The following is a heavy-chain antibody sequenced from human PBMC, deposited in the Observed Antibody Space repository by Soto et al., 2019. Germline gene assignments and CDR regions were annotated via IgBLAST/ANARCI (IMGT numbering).Heavy chain of an antibody. CDR1: GVSISSYY. D-gene: IGHD5-12*01. Sequence: PSETLSLTCTVSGVSISSYYWSWIRQPPGKGLEWIGYIYYSGSTNYNPSLKSRVTISVDTSKNQFSLKLSSVTAADTAVYYCAREKRDSGYDYFDYWGQGTLVTVSS. CDR2: IYYSGST. CDR3: AREKRDSGYDYFDY. V-gene: IGHV4-59*01. J-gene: IGHJ4*02.